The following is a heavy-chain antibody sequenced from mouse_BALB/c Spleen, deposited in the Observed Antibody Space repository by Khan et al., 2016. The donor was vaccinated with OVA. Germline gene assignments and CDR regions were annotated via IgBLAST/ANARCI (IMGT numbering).Heavy chain of an antibody. V-gene: IGHV5-6-5*01. J-gene: IGHJ1*01. CDR3: ARDYHYGTGYFDV. D-gene: IGHD1-1*01. Sequence: EVELVESGGGLVKPGGSLKLSCAASGFTFSSYAMSWVRQTPEKRLEWVASISSGGSTYYPDSVKGRFTISRDNARNILYLQMSSLRSEDTAMYYCARDYHYGTGYFDVWGAGTTVTVSS. CDR1: GFTFSSYA. CDR2: ISSGGST.